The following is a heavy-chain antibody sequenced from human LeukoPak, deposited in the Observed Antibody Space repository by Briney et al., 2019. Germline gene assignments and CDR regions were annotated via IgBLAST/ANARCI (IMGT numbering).Heavy chain of an antibody. CDR3: ARHAFYSGYDAFDI. J-gene: IGHJ3*02. CDR1: GGTFSSYA. V-gene: IGHV5-51*01. CDR2: IYPGDSDT. D-gene: IGHD5-12*01. Sequence: KVSCKASGGTFSSYAISWVRQMPGKGLEWMGIIYPGDSDTRYSPSFQGQVTISADKSISTAYLQWSSLKASDTAMYYCARHAFYSGYDAFDIWGQGTMVTVSS.